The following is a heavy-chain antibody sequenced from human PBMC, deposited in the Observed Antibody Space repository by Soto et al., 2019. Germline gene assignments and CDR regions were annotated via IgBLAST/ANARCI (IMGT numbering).Heavy chain of an antibody. J-gene: IGHJ4*02. V-gene: IGHV3-48*01. Sequence: GGSLRLSCAASGFTFSSYSMNWVRQAPGKGLEWVSYISSSSSTIYYVDSVKGRFTISRDNAKNSLYLQMNSLRVEDTAVYYCAREVYERLSWGQGTLVTVSS. CDR3: AREVYERLS. CDR2: ISSSSSTI. CDR1: GFTFSSYS. D-gene: IGHD3-3*01.